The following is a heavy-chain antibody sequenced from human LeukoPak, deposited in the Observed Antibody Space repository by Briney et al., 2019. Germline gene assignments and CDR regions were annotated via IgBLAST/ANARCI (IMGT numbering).Heavy chain of an antibody. Sequence: GESLRLSCAASGFTFSSYWMSWVRQAPGKGLEWVANIKQGGSEKYYVDSVKGRFTISRDNAKNSLYLQMNSLRAEDTAVYYCAICLSVVTPDYFDYWGQGTLVTVSS. CDR3: AICLSVVTPDYFDY. J-gene: IGHJ4*02. CDR1: GFTFSSYW. D-gene: IGHD4-23*01. V-gene: IGHV3-7*01. CDR2: IKQGGSEK.